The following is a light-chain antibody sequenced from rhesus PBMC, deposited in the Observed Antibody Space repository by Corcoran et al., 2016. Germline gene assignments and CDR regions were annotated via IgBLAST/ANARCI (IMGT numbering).Light chain of an antibody. V-gene: IGKV1-22*01. Sequence: DIEMTQSPSSLSTSVGDTITITCRASQDISSWLAWYQQKPGKAPKLRIYRAASLQSGVPSRFSGSGSGTDFTLTISSLESEDVATYYCQQYNNRPFTFGPGTKLDVK. CDR2: RAA. CDR3: QQYNNRPFT. CDR1: QDISSW. J-gene: IGKJ3*01.